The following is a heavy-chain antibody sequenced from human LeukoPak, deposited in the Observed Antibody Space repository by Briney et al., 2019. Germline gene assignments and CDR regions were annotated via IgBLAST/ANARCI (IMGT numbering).Heavy chain of an antibody. CDR3: ARADLRGYSLDY. J-gene: IGHJ4*02. Sequence: GGSLRLSCAASGFTFSSYDMHWVRQTTGRGLEWVSGIGNAGDTYSPGSVKGRFAISRENAKNSLYLQMNSLRAGDTAVYYCARADLRGYSLDYWGQGTLVTVSS. D-gene: IGHD5-18*01. CDR2: IGNAGDT. V-gene: IGHV3-13*01. CDR1: GFTFSSYD.